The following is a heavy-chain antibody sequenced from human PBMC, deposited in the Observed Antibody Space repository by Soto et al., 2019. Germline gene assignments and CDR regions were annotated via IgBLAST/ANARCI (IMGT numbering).Heavy chain of an antibody. CDR1: GYAFTSYA. Sequence: QVQLVQSGAEVKKPGASVKVSCKASGYAFTSYAMHWVRQAPGQRLEWMGWINAGNGNTKYSQKFQGRVTITRDTTASTAYLELSSLRSEDTAVYYCARGPGGPDGPGDYWGQGTLVTVSS. J-gene: IGHJ4*02. D-gene: IGHD2-15*01. CDR2: INAGNGNT. V-gene: IGHV1-3*01. CDR3: ARGPGGPDGPGDY.